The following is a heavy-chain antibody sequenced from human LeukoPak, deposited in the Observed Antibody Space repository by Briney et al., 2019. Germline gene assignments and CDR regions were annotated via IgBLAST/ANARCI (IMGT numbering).Heavy chain of an antibody. CDR2: ITGNNGNT. D-gene: IGHD1-26*01. CDR1: GYTFSGYG. Sequence: GASVKVSCKTSGYTFSGYGISWVRQAPGQGLERMGWITGNNGNTNYAPSLQGRVTMTTDTSTNTVYMELTSLKSDDTAVYYCARDQRNSGSYRFEYWGQGTPVTVSS. J-gene: IGHJ4*02. CDR3: ARDQRNSGSYRFEY. V-gene: IGHV1-18*01.